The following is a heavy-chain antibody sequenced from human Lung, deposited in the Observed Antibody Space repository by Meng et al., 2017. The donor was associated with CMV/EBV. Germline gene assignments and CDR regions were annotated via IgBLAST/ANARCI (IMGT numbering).Heavy chain of an antibody. V-gene: IGHV4-34*01. CDR1: GGSFSGYY. CDR3: ARATYYDFWSGYPYFDY. CDR2: INHSGST. Sequence: GSLRLSCAVYGGSFSGYYWSWIRQPPGKGLEWIGEINHSGSTNYNPSLKSRVTISVDTSKNQFSLKLSSVTAADTAVYYCARATYYDFWSGYPYFDYWGKGTXVTVSS. D-gene: IGHD3-3*01. J-gene: IGHJ4*02.